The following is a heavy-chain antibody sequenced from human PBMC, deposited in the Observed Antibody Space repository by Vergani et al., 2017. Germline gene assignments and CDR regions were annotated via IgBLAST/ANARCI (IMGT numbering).Heavy chain of an antibody. CDR3: ARAHDYGDYRGYGMDV. J-gene: IGHJ6*02. V-gene: IGHV3-53*01. D-gene: IGHD4-17*01. Sequence: EVQLVESGGGLIQPGGSLRLSCAASGFTVSSNYMSWVRQAPGKGLEWGAVIYSGGSTYYADSVKGRFTISRDNSKNTLYLQMNSLRAEDTAVYYCARAHDYGDYRGYGMDVWGQGTTVTVSS. CDR1: GFTVSSNY. CDR2: IYSGGST.